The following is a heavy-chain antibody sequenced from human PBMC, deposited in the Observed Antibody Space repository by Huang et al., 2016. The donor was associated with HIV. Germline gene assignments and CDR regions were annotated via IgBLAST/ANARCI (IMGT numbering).Heavy chain of an antibody. CDR3: AAHGRIVGIPAAPLRFDP. D-gene: IGHD6-13*01. CDR1: GGSISSSSYY. J-gene: IGHJ5*02. CDR2: IYHSGTT. V-gene: IGHV4-39*01. Sequence: QLQLQESGPGLVKPSETLSLTCTVSGGSISSSSYYWGWIRQPPGKGLEWIGSIYHSGTTYYTPALKSRGTISVETSRAQFCLRLSSVTAADTAVYYCAAHGRIVGIPAAPLRFDPWGQGTLVTVSS.